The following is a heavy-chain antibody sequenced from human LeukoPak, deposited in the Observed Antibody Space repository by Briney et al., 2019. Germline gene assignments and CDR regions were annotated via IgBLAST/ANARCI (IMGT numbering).Heavy chain of an antibody. CDR2: VHLDGRT. J-gene: IGHJ4*02. V-gene: IGHV4-4*02. CDR3: AREGGFYRPLDY. D-gene: IGHD3-3*01. Sequence: SETLSLTCGVSGGSVINTNWWTWVRQPPGKGLEWIGEVHLDGRTNYNPSLESRLTMSVDVSENQVSLKLTSVAAADTAVYYCAREGGFYRPLDYSGQGTLVTVSS. CDR1: GGSVINTNW.